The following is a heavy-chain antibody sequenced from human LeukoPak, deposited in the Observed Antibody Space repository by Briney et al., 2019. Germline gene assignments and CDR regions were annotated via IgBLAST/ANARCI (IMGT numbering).Heavy chain of an antibody. CDR3: ASGPSTAMVPAYFDY. Sequence: SETLSLTCAVYGGSFSGYYWSWIRQPPGKGLEWIGEINHSGSTNYNPSLKSRVTISVDTSKNQFSLKLSSVTAADTAVYYCASGPSTAMVPAYFDYWGQGTLVTVSS. CDR2: INHSGST. V-gene: IGHV4-34*01. J-gene: IGHJ4*02. CDR1: GGSFSGYY. D-gene: IGHD5-18*01.